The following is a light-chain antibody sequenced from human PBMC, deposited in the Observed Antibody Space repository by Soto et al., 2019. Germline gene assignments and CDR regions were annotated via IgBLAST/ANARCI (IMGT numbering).Light chain of an antibody. CDR3: QSYDSSLSGFYV. Sequence: QSVLTQPPSVSGAPGQRVTISCTGSSSNIGAGYDVHWYQQLPGTAPKLLIYGNSNRPSGVPDRFSGSKSGTSASLAITWLQAEDEADYYCQSYDSSLSGFYVFGNGTKVTVL. J-gene: IGLJ1*01. CDR2: GNS. V-gene: IGLV1-40*01. CDR1: SSNIGAGYD.